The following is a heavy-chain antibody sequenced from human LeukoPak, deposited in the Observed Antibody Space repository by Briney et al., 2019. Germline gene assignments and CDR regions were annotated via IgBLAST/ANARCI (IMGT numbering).Heavy chain of an antibody. CDR3: AGGDMVRGVPPPPSLDY. Sequence: SEILSLTCTVSGGSISSYYWSWIRRPPGKGLEWIGYIYYSGSTNYNPSLKSRVTISVDTSKNQFSLKLSSVTAADTAVYYCAGGDMVRGVPPPPSLDYWGQGTLVTVSS. V-gene: IGHV4-59*01. D-gene: IGHD3-10*01. CDR1: GGSISSYY. J-gene: IGHJ4*02. CDR2: IYYSGST.